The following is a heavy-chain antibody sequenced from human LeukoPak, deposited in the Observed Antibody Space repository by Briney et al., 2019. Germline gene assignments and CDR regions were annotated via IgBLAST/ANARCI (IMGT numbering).Heavy chain of an antibody. V-gene: IGHV4-59*01. Sequence: SETLSLTCTVSGGSISSYYWSWIRQPPGKGLEWIGYIYYGGSTNYNPSLKSRVTISVDTSKNQFSLKLSSVTAADTAVYYCARGYCSGGSCYPHDAFDIWGQGTMVTVSS. CDR2: IYYGGST. J-gene: IGHJ3*02. CDR1: GGSISSYY. D-gene: IGHD2-15*01. CDR3: ARGYCSGGSCYPHDAFDI.